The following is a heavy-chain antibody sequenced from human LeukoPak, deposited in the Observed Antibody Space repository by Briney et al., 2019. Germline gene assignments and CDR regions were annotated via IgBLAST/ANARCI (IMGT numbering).Heavy chain of an antibody. Sequence: GRSLRLSCAASGFTFSSYAMHWVRQAPGKGLEWVAVISYDGSNKYYADSVKGRFTISRDNSKNTLYLQMNSLRAEDTAVYYCARDLGYSSSWYLAYWGQGTLVTVSS. J-gene: IGHJ4*02. D-gene: IGHD6-13*01. CDR2: ISYDGSNK. V-gene: IGHV3-30*04. CDR1: GFTFSSYA. CDR3: ARDLGYSSSWYLAY.